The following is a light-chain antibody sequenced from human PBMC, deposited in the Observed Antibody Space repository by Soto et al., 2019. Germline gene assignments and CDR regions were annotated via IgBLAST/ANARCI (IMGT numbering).Light chain of an antibody. CDR3: QQQSSWPLT. CDR1: QSVGNY. Sequence: EIVLTQSPATLSLSPGERATLSCRASQSVGNYLVWYQLKPGQAPRLLIYDASNRATDIPSRFSGSGSGTDFTLTISSLEPEDFAVYYCQQQSSWPLTFGGGTKVEIK. J-gene: IGKJ4*01. V-gene: IGKV3-11*01. CDR2: DAS.